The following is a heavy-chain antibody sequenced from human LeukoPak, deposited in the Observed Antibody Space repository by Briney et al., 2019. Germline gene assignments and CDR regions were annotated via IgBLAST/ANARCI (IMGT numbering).Heavy chain of an antibody. CDR3: ARAQRLWSYCGSGSYLNYYYYGMDV. Sequence: SETLSLICAVYGGSFSGYYWSWIRQPPGKGLEWIGEINHSGSTNYNPSLKSRVTISVDTSKNQFSLKLSSVTVADTAVYYCARAQRLWSYCGSGSYLNYYYYGMDVWGQGTTVTVSS. D-gene: IGHD3-10*01. V-gene: IGHV4-34*01. CDR2: INHSGST. CDR1: GGSFSGYY. J-gene: IGHJ6*02.